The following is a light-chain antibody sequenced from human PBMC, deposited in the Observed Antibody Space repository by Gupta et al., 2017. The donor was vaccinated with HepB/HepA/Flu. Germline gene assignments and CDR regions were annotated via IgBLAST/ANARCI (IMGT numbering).Light chain of an antibody. CDR3: CSYAGTYVV. Sequence: QSALTQPRSVSGSPGQSVTIPCTGTSSDVGGYNYVSWYQQHPGKVPKFLIYDVSKRPSGVPDRFSGSKSGNTASLTISGLQAEDEADYYCCSYAGTYVVFGGGTKLTVL. J-gene: IGLJ2*01. CDR1: SSDVGGYNY. V-gene: IGLV2-11*01. CDR2: DVS.